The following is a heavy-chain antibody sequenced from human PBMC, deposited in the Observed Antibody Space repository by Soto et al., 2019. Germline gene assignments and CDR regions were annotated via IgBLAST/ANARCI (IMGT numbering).Heavy chain of an antibody. CDR2: INAGNGNT. CDR3: ASDIVGWPDY. V-gene: IGHV1-3*01. D-gene: IGHD3-22*01. CDR1: GYTFTSYA. J-gene: IGHJ4*02. Sequence: QVQLVQSGAEVKKPGASVKVSCKASGYTFTSYAMHWVRQAPGQRLEWMGWINAGNGNTKYSQKFQGRVTINRDTSASTAYMQIISLVSEDTAVYYCASDIVGWPDYWCQGTLVCVSS.